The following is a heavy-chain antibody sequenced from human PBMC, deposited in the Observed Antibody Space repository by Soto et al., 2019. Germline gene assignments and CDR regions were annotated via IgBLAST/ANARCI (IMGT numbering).Heavy chain of an antibody. V-gene: IGHV1-58*01. CDR1: GFTFTSSA. CDR3: AADTAMVNFDY. Sequence: QMQLVQSGPEVKKPGTSVKVSCKASGFTFTSSAVQWVRQARGQRLEWIGWIVVGSGNTNYAQKFQERVTITRDMSTSTAYMELSSLRSEDTVVYYCAADTAMVNFDYWGQGTLFTVSS. D-gene: IGHD5-18*01. CDR2: IVVGSGNT. J-gene: IGHJ4*02.